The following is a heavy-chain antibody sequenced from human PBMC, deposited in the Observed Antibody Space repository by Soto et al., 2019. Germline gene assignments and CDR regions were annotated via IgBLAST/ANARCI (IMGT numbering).Heavy chain of an antibody. Sequence: GGSLRLSCAASGFTFSSYGMHWVRQAPGKGLEWVAVISYDGSNKYYADSVKGRFTISRDNSKNTLYLQMNSLRAEDTAVYYCAKDIGEWEAMATFDYWGQGTLVTVSS. CDR2: ISYDGSNK. CDR1: GFTFSSYG. J-gene: IGHJ4*02. D-gene: IGHD3-10*01. CDR3: AKDIGEWEAMATFDY. V-gene: IGHV3-30*18.